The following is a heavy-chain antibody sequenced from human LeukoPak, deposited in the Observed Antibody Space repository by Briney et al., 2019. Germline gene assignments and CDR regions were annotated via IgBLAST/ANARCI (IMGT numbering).Heavy chain of an antibody. CDR1: GYTLTELS. CDR3: ATGQRTTVVTPHYFDY. J-gene: IGHJ4*02. CDR2: FDPGDGET. D-gene: IGHD4-23*01. V-gene: IGHV1-24*01. Sequence: ASVKVSCKVSGYTLTELSMHWVRQAPGKGLEWMGGFDPGDGETIYAQKFQGRVTMTEDTSTDTAYMELSSLRSEDTAVYYCATGQRTTVVTPHYFDYWGQGTLVTVSS.